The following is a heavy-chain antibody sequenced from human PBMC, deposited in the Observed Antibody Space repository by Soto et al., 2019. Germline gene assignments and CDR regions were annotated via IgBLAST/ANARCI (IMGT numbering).Heavy chain of an antibody. CDR2: IYYSGST. CDR1: GGSISSYY. V-gene: IGHV4-59*08. CDR3: ARRKPPRYNSFDP. Sequence: SETLSLTCTVSGGSISSYYWSWIRQPPGKGLEWIGNIYYSGSTNYNPSLKSRVTISVDTSKNQFSLKLSSVTAADTAVYYCARRKPPRYNSFDPWGQGTLVTVSS. J-gene: IGHJ5*02.